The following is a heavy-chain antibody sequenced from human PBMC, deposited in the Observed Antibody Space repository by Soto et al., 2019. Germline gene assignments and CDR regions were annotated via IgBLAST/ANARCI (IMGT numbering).Heavy chain of an antibody. Sequence: QLQLQESGPGLVKPSETLSLTCTVSGGSISSSSYYWGWIRQPPGKGLEWIGSIYYSGSTYYNPSLKSRVTISVDTSKNQFSLKLSSVTAADTAVYYWSKLEVGCSSTSCQIYYFDYWGQGTLVTVSS. V-gene: IGHV4-39*01. CDR1: GGSISSSSYY. D-gene: IGHD2-2*01. CDR2: IYYSGST. J-gene: IGHJ4*02. CDR3: SKLEVGCSSTSCQIYYFDY.